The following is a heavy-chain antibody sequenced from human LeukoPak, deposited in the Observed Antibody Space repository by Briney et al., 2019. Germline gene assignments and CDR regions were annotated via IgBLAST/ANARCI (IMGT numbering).Heavy chain of an antibody. D-gene: IGHD1-7*01. CDR3: ASLLTDWNYETGRNAFDI. J-gene: IGHJ3*02. CDR1: GGSISSYY. Sequence: PSETLSLTCTVSGGSISSYYWSWIRQPPGKGLEWIGRIYTSGSTNYNPSLKSRVTMSVDTSKNQFSLKLSSVTAADTAVYYRASLLTDWNYETGRNAFDIWGQGTMVTVSS. CDR2: IYTSGST. V-gene: IGHV4-4*07.